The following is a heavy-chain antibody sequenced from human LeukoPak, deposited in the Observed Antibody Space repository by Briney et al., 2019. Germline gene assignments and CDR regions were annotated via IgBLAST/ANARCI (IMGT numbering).Heavy chain of an antibody. CDR1: GYSISSGYY. Sequence: SETLSLTCTVSGYSISSGYYWGWIRQPPGKGLEWIGSIYHSGSTYYNPSLKSRVTISVDTSKNQFSLKLSSVTAADTAVYYCASGFSYARDWGQGTLVTVSS. V-gene: IGHV4-38-2*02. D-gene: IGHD5-18*01. CDR2: IYHSGST. CDR3: ASGFSYARD. J-gene: IGHJ4*02.